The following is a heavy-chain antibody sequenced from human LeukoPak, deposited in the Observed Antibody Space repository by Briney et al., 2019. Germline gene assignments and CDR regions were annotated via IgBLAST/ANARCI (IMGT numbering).Heavy chain of an antibody. V-gene: IGHV4-59*01. CDR1: GGSISSYY. CDR2: IYYSGST. J-gene: IGHJ4*02. Sequence: SETLSLTCTVSGGSISSYYWSWIRQPPGKGLEWIGYIYYSGSTYYNPSLKSRVTISVDTSKNQFSLNLSSVTAADTAVYYCARGEGSSSWYQSDYWGQGTLVTVSS. D-gene: IGHD6-13*01. CDR3: ARGEGSSSWYQSDY.